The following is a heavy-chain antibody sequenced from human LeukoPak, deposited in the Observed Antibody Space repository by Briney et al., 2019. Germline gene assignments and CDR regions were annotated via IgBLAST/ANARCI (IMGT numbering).Heavy chain of an antibody. CDR2: IYPGDSDT. J-gene: IGHJ4*02. CDR3: ARSTQWLVPYYFDY. V-gene: IGHV5-51*01. Sequence: GGSLRLSCKGSGYSFTSYWIGWVRQMAGKGLEWMGIIYPGDSDTRYSPSFQGQVTISADKSISTAYLQWSSLKASDTAMYYCARSTQWLVPYYFDYWGQGTLVTVSS. D-gene: IGHD6-19*01. CDR1: GYSFTSYW.